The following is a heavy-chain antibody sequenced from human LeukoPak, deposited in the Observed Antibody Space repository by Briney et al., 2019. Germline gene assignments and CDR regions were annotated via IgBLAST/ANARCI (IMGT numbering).Heavy chain of an antibody. CDR3: AKGGVAARSFDY. Sequence: PEGSLRLSCAASGFTFSSYAKSWVRQAPGKGLEWVSAISGIGGSTYYADSVKGRFTISRDNSKNTLYLQMNSLRAEDTAVYYSAKGGVAARSFDYWGQGTLVTVSS. CDR2: ISGIGGST. D-gene: IGHD6-6*01. CDR1: GFTFSSYA. J-gene: IGHJ4*02. V-gene: IGHV3-23*01.